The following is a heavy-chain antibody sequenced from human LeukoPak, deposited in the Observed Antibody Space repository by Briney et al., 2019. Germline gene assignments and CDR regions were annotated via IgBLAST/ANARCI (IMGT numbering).Heavy chain of an antibody. J-gene: IGHJ4*02. CDR3: ARCYSYGYGYFDY. V-gene: IGHV3-33*01. D-gene: IGHD5-18*01. CDR2: IWYDGSNK. CDR1: GFTFSSYG. Sequence: QPGRSLRLSCAASGFTFSSYGMHWVRQAPGKGLEWVAVIWYDGSNKYYADSVKGRFTISRDNSKNTLYLQMNSLRAEDTAVYYCARCYSYGYGYFDYWGQGTLVTVSS.